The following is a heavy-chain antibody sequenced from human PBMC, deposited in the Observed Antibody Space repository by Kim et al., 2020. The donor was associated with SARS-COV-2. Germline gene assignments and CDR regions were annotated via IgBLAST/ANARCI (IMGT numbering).Heavy chain of an antibody. D-gene: IGHD2-2*01. CDR3: AKLVRPGYYYGMDV. J-gene: IGHJ6*02. V-gene: IGHV3-30*02. Sequence: DSVKGRFTISRDNSKNTLYLQMNSLRAEDTAVYYCAKLVRPGYYYGMDVWGQGTTVTVSS.